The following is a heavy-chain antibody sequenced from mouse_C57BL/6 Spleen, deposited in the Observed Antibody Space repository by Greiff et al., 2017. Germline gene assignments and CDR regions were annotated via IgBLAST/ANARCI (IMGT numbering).Heavy chain of an antibody. CDR2: INPSTGGT. D-gene: IGHD1-1*01. CDR3: ARSPYYYGSPWFAY. CDR1: GYSFTGYY. J-gene: IGHJ3*01. V-gene: IGHV1-42*01. Sequence: VQLQQSGPELVKPGASVKISCKASGYSFTGYYMNWVKQSPEKSLEWIGEINPSTGGTTYNQKFKAKATLTVDKSSSTAYMQLKSLTSEDSAVYYCARSPYYYGSPWFAYWGQGTLVTVSA.